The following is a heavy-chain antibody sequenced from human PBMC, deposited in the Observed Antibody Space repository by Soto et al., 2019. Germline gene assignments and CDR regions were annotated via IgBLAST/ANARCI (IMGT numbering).Heavy chain of an antibody. Sequence: QVQLVQSGAEVKKPGSSVKVSCKASGGTFSSYAISWVRQAPGQGLEWMGGIIPIFGTANYAQKFQGRVTIPADESTRTAYMELSSLRSEDTAVYYCAREVVVAATGWFAPWGQGTLVTVSS. D-gene: IGHD2-15*01. CDR1: GGTFSSYA. V-gene: IGHV1-69*12. CDR2: IIPIFGTA. J-gene: IGHJ5*02. CDR3: AREVVVAATGWFAP.